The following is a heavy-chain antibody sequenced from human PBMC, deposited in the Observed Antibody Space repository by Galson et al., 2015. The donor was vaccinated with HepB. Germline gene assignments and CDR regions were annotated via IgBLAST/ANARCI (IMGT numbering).Heavy chain of an antibody. CDR2: IYYSGST. J-gene: IGHJ4*02. CDR1: GGSISSGGYY. V-gene: IGHV4-31*03. D-gene: IGHD4-17*01. CDR3: ARMTTVTLWYFGY. Sequence: LSLTCTVSGGSISSGGYYWSWIRQHPGKGLEWIGYIYYSGSTYYNPSLKSRVTISVDRSKNQFSLKLSSVTAADTAVYYCARMTTVTLWYFGYWGQGTLVTVSS.